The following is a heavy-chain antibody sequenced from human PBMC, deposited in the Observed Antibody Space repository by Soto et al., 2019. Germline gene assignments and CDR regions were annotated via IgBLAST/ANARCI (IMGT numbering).Heavy chain of an antibody. D-gene: IGHD3-16*02. CDR3: TRVDRADYYYYGMDV. CDR2: IRSKAYGGTT. V-gene: IGHV3-49*04. CDR1: GFTFGDYA. J-gene: IGHJ6*02. Sequence: GGSLRLSCTASGFTFGDYAMSWVRQAPGKGLEWVGFIRSKAYGGTTEYAASVKGRFTISRDDSKSIAYLQMNSLKTEDAAVYYCTRVDRADYYYYGMDVWGQGTTVTVSS.